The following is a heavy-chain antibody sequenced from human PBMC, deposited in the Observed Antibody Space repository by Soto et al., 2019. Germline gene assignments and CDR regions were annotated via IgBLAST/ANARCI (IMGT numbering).Heavy chain of an antibody. D-gene: IGHD2-2*01. CDR1: GFTFSSYA. J-gene: IGHJ4*02. CDR3: AKDQGYCSSTSCYSGSASFDY. Sequence: GGSLRLSCAASGFTFSSYAMSWVRQAPGKGLEWVSAISGSGGSTYYADSVKGRFTISRDNSKNTLYLQMNSLRAEDTAVYYCAKDQGYCSSTSCYSGSASFDYWGQGTLVTVSS. CDR2: ISGSGGST. V-gene: IGHV3-23*01.